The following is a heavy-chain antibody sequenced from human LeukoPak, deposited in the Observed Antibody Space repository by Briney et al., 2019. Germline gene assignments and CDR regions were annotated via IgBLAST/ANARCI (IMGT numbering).Heavy chain of an antibody. CDR2: ISSDGSNK. Sequence: GGSLRLSCAASGFTFSRYALHWVRQAPGKGLEWVAVISSDGSNKYYAGSVEGRFTISRDNYNNTLLLQMNSLRAEDTAVYYCARTDISGWSRPLDCWGQGTQVTVSS. D-gene: IGHD6-19*01. V-gene: IGHV3-30-3*01. CDR1: GFTFSRYA. J-gene: IGHJ4*02. CDR3: ARTDISGWSRPLDC.